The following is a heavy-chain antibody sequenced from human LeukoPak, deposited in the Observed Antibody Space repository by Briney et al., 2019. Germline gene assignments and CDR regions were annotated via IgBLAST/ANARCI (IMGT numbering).Heavy chain of an antibody. CDR3: ARAFDY. J-gene: IGHJ4*02. Sequence: GGSLRLSCAASGFTFSSYEMNWVRQAPGRGLEWVSYISSSSNTMYYADSVKGRFTISRDNAKNSLYLQMNSLRDEDTAVYYCARAFDYWGQGTLVAVSS. V-gene: IGHV3-48*03. CDR1: GFTFSSYE. CDR2: ISSSSNTM.